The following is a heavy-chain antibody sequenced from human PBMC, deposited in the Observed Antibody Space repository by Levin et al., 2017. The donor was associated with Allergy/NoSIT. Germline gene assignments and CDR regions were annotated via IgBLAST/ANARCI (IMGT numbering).Heavy chain of an antibody. CDR3: ARRPGGQLWPFDY. J-gene: IGHJ4*02. CDR1: GGSFSGYY. Sequence: SETLSLTCAVYGGSFSGYYWSWIRQPPGKGLEWIGEINHSGSTNYNPSLKSRVTISVDTSKNQFSLKLSSVTAADTAVYYCARRPGGQLWPFDYWGQGTLVTVSS. CDR2: INHSGST. V-gene: IGHV4-34*01. D-gene: IGHD5-18*01.